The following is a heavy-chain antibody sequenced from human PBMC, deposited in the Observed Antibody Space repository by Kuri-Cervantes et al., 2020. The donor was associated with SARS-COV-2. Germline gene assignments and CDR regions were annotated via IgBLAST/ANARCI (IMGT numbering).Heavy chain of an antibody. V-gene: IGHV3-21*01. CDR3: AREEGGELGEAFDY. J-gene: IGHJ4*02. CDR1: GFTFSGYS. D-gene: IGHD7-27*01. Sequence: GGSLRLSCAASGFTFSGYSMNWIRQAPGKGLEWVASIDSSSYYIYHADSVKGRLTISRDNAKTSLYLKMNGLKPEDTAVYYCAREEGGELGEAFDYWGQGALVTVSS. CDR2: IDSSSYYI.